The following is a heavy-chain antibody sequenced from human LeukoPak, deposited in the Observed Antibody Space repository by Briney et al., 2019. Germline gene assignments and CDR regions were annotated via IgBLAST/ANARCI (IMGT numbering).Heavy chain of an antibody. J-gene: IGHJ3*02. CDR1: GGSLSGYY. V-gene: IGHV4-34*01. CDR2: INDSGST. CDR3: ARGVRWQQTEGTFDI. D-gene: IGHD5-24*01. Sequence: SETLSLTCAVYGGSLSGYYWSWIRQSPGKGLEWIGEINDSGSTNYNPSLKSRVTISVDTSKNQFSLKLSSVTAADTAVYYCARGVRWQQTEGTFDIWGQGTLVTVSS.